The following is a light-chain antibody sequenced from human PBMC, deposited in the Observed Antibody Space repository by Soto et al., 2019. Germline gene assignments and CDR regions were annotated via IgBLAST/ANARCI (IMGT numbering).Light chain of an antibody. CDR1: SSDVGSYNL. J-gene: IGLJ3*02. V-gene: IGLV2-23*01. Sequence: QSALTQPASVSGSPGQSITISCTGTSSDVGSYNLVSWYQQHPGKAPKLMIYEGSKRPSGVSNRFSGSKSGNTASLTISGLQAEDEADYYCCSYAGSSTPWVFGGWTKLTVL. CDR2: EGS. CDR3: CSYAGSSTPWV.